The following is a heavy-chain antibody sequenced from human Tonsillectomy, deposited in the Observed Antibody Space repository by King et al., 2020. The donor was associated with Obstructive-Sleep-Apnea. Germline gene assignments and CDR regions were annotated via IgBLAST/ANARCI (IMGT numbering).Heavy chain of an antibody. CDR3: IRDPRGRAVAEYTDGMDV. D-gene: IGHD6-19*01. Sequence: VQLVESGGGLVKPGGSLRLSCEASGFTFSNAWMSWVRQAPGKGLDWVGRIKSKIDGGTTDNAAPVKGRFTISRDDSKNTVYLHMNSLKIEDTAVYYCIRDPRGRAVAEYTDGMDVWGQGTTVTVSS. V-gene: IGHV3-15*01. CDR2: IKSKIDGGTT. J-gene: IGHJ6*02. CDR1: GFTFSNAW.